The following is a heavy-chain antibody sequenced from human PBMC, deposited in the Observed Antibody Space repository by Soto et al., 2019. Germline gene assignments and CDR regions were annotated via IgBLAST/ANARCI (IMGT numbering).Heavy chain of an antibody. V-gene: IGHV3-30*18. J-gene: IGHJ4*02. CDR1: GFTFSNYG. Sequence: PGGSLRRSCAASGFTFSNYGIHWVRQAPGKGLEWVAVISHDGNKEYYADSVKGRFTVSRDNSKKTVYLQMNSLRAEDTAMHYCAKVAPSISILWGFDHWGTGTLVTVS. D-gene: IGHD2-21*01. CDR2: ISHDGNKE. CDR3: AKVAPSISILWGFDH.